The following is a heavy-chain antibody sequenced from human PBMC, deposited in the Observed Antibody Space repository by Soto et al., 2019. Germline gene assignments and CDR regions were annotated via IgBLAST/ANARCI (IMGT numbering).Heavy chain of an antibody. CDR1: GYTFTGYY. V-gene: IGHV1-2*04. Sequence: ASVKVSCKASGYTFTGYYMHWVRQAPGQGLEWMGWINPNSGGTNYAQKFQGWVTMTRDTSISTAYMELSRLRSDDTAVYYCARSNVENYFDWLLTDNYYSGMDVWGKGPTVTVS. CDR2: INPNSGGT. D-gene: IGHD3-9*01. J-gene: IGHJ6*04. CDR3: ARSNVENYFDWLLTDNYYSGMDV.